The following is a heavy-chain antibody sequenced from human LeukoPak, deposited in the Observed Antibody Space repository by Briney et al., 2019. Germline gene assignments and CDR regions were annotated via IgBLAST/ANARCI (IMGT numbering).Heavy chain of an antibody. Sequence: ASVKVSCKAIGYTFSRNGISWVRQAPGQGLEWMGWISAHNGNTKYEEKLQGRVTMTTDTSTSTAYMEMRSLRFDDTAVYYCARDALVDLEWSTDYQYYGMDVWGQGTRVTVAS. CDR2: ISAHNGNT. D-gene: IGHD3-3*01. CDR3: ARDALVDLEWSTDYQYYGMDV. CDR1: GYTFSRNG. J-gene: IGHJ6*02. V-gene: IGHV1-18*01.